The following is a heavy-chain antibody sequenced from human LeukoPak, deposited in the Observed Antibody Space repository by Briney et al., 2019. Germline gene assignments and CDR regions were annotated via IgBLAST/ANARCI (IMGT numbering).Heavy chain of an antibody. CDR3: ARRGRAAAANFDY. J-gene: IGHJ4*02. CDR1: GGSVSFYY. Sequence: SETLSLTCTVSGGSVSFYYWNWIRQPPGKGQEWIGYVYYTGNTNYNPSLKSRVTISVDTSKNQFSLKLSSVTAADTAVYYCARRGRAAAANFDYWGQGTLVTVSS. V-gene: IGHV4-59*08. D-gene: IGHD6-13*01. CDR2: VYYTGNT.